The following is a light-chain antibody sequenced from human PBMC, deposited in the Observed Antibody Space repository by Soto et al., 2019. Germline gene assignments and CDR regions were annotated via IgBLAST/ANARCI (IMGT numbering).Light chain of an antibody. Sequence: QSVLTQPPSASGTPGQRVTIPCSGSSSNIGRNNVYWYQQLPGTAPIFISRTNLRPSGVPDRFSGSKSDTSASLAISALRSEDEGYYYCAAWDDSLRAPVFGGGTKLTVL. CDR2: RTN. CDR3: AAWDDSLRAPV. V-gene: IGLV1-47*01. J-gene: IGLJ3*02. CDR1: SSNIGRNN.